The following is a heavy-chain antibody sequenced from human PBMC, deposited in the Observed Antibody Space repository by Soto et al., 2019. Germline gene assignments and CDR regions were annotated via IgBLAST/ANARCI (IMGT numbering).Heavy chain of an antibody. Sequence: GGSLRLSCAASGFTFSSYGMHWVRQAPGKGLEWVAVISYDGSNKYYADSVKGRFTISRDNSKNTLSLQMNSLRADDTAVYYCAKGYGAQSYFDYWGQGTLVTVSS. CDR3: AKGYGAQSYFDY. J-gene: IGHJ4*02. CDR1: GFTFSSYG. CDR2: ISYDGSNK. V-gene: IGHV3-30*18. D-gene: IGHD4-17*01.